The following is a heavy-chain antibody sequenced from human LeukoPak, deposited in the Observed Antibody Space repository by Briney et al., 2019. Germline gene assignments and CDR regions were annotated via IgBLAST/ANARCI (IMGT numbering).Heavy chain of an antibody. J-gene: IGHJ4*02. V-gene: IGHV4-39*07. D-gene: IGHD3-3*01. CDR3: ARDHYDFWSGQLSNFDY. CDR1: GGSISSSSYY. Sequence: PSETLSLTCTVSGGSISSSSYYWGWIRQPPGKGLEWIGSIYYSGSTYYNPSLKSRVTISVDTSKNQFSLKLSSVTAADTAVYYCARDHYDFWSGQLSNFDYWGQGTLVTVSS. CDR2: IYYSGST.